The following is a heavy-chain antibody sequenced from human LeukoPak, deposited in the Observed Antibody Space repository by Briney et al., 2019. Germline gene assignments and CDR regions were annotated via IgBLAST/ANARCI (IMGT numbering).Heavy chain of an antibody. J-gene: IGHJ4*02. CDR3: ARVVGSGSYDY. Sequence: GGSLRLSCAASGLTFSSYSLNWVRQAPGKGLEWVSSISSSSSYIYYADSVKGRFTISRDNAKNSLYLQMNSLRAEDTAVYYCARVVGSGSYDYWGQGTLVTVSS. D-gene: IGHD3-10*01. V-gene: IGHV3-21*01. CDR2: ISSSSSYI. CDR1: GLTFSSYS.